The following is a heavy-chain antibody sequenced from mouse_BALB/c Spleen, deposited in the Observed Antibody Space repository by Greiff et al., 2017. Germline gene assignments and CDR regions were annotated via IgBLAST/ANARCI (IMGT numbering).Heavy chain of an antibody. CDR3: ARPPPGGLRRDWYFDV. D-gene: IGHD2-2*01. V-gene: IGHV5-17*02. CDR2: ISSGSSTI. Sequence: DVMLVESGGGLVQPGGSRKLSCAASGFTFSSFGMHWVRQAPEKGLEWVAYISSGSSTIYYADTVKGRFTISRDNPKNTLFLQMTSLRSEDTAMYYCARPPPGGLRRDWYFDVWGAGTTVTVSS. J-gene: IGHJ1*01. CDR1: GFTFSSFG.